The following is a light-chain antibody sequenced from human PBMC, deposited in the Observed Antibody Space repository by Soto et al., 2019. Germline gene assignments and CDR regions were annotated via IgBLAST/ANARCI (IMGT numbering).Light chain of an antibody. CDR2: AAS. Sequence: DIQLTQSPSSLSASIGDRVTIICRASQSISGYLNWYQQKPGKAPKPLIYAASSLQSGVPSRFSGSESGTDSTLNITSLQPEDFETYYCQQGYSNPITFGQGTRLEIK. J-gene: IGKJ5*01. V-gene: IGKV1-39*01. CDR1: QSISGY. CDR3: QQGYSNPIT.